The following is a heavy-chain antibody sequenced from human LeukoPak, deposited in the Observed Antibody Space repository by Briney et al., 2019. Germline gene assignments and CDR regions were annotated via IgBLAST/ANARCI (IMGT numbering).Heavy chain of an antibody. CDR1: GFTFSSYS. Sequence: PGGSLRLSCAASGFTFSSYSMNWVRQAPGKGLEWVSSISSSSSYIYYADSVKGRFTISRDNAKNSLYLQMNSLRAEDTAVYYCARVSWNRYCSSTSCYDFDYWGQGTLVTVSS. J-gene: IGHJ4*02. CDR3: ARVSWNRYCSSTSCYDFDY. V-gene: IGHV3-21*01. CDR2: ISSSSSYI. D-gene: IGHD2-2*01.